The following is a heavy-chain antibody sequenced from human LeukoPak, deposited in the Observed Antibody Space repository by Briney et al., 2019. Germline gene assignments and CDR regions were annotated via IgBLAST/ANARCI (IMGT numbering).Heavy chain of an antibody. J-gene: IGHJ4*02. V-gene: IGHV3-30*02. CDR3: ARDLMGIAYRGAFYY. Sequence: PGGSLRLSCTPSGFIFSNYGMHWVRQAPGKGLEWVAFIRHDGSNKYYADSVKGRCTISRDNSKKTVYLQMNSLRAEDTAVYYCARDLMGIAYRGAFYYWGQGTLVTVSS. CDR2: IRHDGSNK. D-gene: IGHD6-13*01. CDR1: GFIFSNYG.